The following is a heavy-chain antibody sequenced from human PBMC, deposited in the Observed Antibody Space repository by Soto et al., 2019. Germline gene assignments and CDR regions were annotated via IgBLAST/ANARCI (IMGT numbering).Heavy chain of an antibody. CDR2: ISGSGGST. Sequence: EVQLLESGGGLVQPGGSLRLSCAASGFTFSSYAMSWVRQAPGKGLEWVSAISGSGGSTYYADSVKGRFTIPRDNSKNTLYLQMNSLRAEDTDVYYCAKEKGSSSFYFDYWGQGTLVTVSS. CDR1: GFTFSSYA. D-gene: IGHD6-6*01. V-gene: IGHV3-23*01. CDR3: AKEKGSSSFYFDY. J-gene: IGHJ4*02.